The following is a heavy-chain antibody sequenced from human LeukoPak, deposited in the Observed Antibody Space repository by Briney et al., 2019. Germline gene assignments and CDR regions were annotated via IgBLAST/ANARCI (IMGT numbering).Heavy chain of an antibody. CDR1: GYSFTTYW. J-gene: IGHJ4*02. CDR2: IYPDDSDT. Sequence: GESLKISCKGSGYSFTTYWIGWVRQMPGKGLEWMGIIYPDDSDTRYSPSFQGQVTISADKFISTAYLQWSSLKASDTAMYYCARQGQQLVRGEYFDYWGQGTLVTVSS. D-gene: IGHD6-13*01. V-gene: IGHV5-51*01. CDR3: ARQGQQLVRGEYFDY.